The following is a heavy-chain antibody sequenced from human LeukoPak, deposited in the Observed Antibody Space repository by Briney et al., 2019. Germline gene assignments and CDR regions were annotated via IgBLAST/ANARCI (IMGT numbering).Heavy chain of an antibody. D-gene: IGHD1-14*01. Sequence: GASVKVSCKASGYTFTGYYMHWVRQAPGQGLEWMGWINPNSGGTNYAQKFQGRVTMTRDTSISTAYMELSRLRSDDTAVYYCARAVQRASNQERKNYYGMDVWGQGTTVTVSS. CDR2: INPNSGGT. CDR1: GYTFTGYY. J-gene: IGHJ6*02. CDR3: ARAVQRASNQERKNYYGMDV. V-gene: IGHV1-2*02.